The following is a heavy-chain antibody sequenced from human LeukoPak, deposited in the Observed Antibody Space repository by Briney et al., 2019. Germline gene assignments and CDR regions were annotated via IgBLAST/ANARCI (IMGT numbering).Heavy chain of an antibody. V-gene: IGHV3-33*01. Sequence: GGSLRLSCAASGFTFSNYGMHWVRQAPGKGLEWVAVIWSDGSNKKYADSVKGRFTISRDNTKNSVYLQMNSLRAEDTAVYYCARVLGVYGSASYYFDYWGQGILVTVSS. J-gene: IGHJ4*02. CDR3: ARVLGVYGSASYYFDY. CDR2: IWSDGSNK. CDR1: GFTFSNYG. D-gene: IGHD3-10*01.